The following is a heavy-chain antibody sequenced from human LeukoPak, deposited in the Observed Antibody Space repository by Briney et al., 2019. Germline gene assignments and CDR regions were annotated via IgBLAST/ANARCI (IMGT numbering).Heavy chain of an antibody. V-gene: IGHV1-2*02. J-gene: IGHJ6*02. CDR3: ARVGVPSGSYYYYGMDV. CDR2: INPNSGGT. D-gene: IGHD3-10*01. Sequence: ASVKVSCKASGYTFTGYYMHWVRQAPGQGLEWMGWINPNSGGTNYAQKFQGRVTMTRDTSRSTAYMELRSLRSDDTAVYYCARVGVPSGSYYYYGMDVWGQGTTVTVSS. CDR1: GYTFTGYY.